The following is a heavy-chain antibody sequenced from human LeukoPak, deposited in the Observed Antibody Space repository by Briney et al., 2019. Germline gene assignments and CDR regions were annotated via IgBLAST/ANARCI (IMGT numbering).Heavy chain of an antibody. CDR2: IYYSGST. J-gene: IGHJ3*02. CDR1: GGSISSSSYY. D-gene: IGHD3-3*01. V-gene: IGHV4-39*01. CDR3: ALGLWNVFWSGWAKI. Sequence: SETLSLTCTVSGGSISSSSYYWGWIRQPPGKGLEWIGSIYYSGSTYYNPSLKSRVTISVDTSKNQFSLKLSSVTAADTAVYYWALGLWNVFWSGWAKIWGQGTMVTVSS.